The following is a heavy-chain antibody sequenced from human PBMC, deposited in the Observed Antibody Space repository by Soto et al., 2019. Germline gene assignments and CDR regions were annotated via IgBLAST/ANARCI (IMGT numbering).Heavy chain of an antibody. V-gene: IGHV3-43*01. D-gene: IGHD6-13*01. J-gene: IGHJ6*02. CDR3: AKDIWSAAGPRYYYYGMDV. CDR2: ISWDGGST. CDR1: GFTFDDYT. Sequence: PGGSLRLSCAASGFTFDDYTMHWVRQAPGKGLEWVSLISWDGGSTYYADSVKGRFTISRDNSKNSLYLQMNSLRTEDTALYYCAKDIWSAAGPRYYYYGMDVWGQGTTVTVSS.